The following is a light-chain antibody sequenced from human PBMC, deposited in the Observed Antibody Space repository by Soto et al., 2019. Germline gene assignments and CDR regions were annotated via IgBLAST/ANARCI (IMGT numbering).Light chain of an antibody. CDR3: QQHGSSPIT. CDR2: DTS. V-gene: IGKV3-15*01. J-gene: IGKJ5*01. CDR1: QSVSSK. Sequence: EMVMTQSPATLSVSPGERATLSCRASQSVSSKLAWYQQRPGQAPRLLIYDTSTRATGIPARFSGSGSGTEFTLTISRLEPEDFAVYYCQQHGSSPITFGQGTRLEIK.